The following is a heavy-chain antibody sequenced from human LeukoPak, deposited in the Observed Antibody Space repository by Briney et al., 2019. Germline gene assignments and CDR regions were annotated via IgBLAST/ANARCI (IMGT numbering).Heavy chain of an antibody. CDR3: ARDVRYCSGGSCHNYYYYGMDV. CDR2: IKQDGSEK. J-gene: IGHJ6*02. Sequence: PGGSLRLSCAASGFTFSSYWMSWVRQAPGKGLEWVANIKQDGSEKYYADSVKGRFTISRDNSKNTLYLQMNSLRAEDTAVYYCARDVRYCSGGSCHNYYYYGMDVWGQGTTVTVSS. D-gene: IGHD2-15*01. V-gene: IGHV3-7*01. CDR1: GFTFSSYW.